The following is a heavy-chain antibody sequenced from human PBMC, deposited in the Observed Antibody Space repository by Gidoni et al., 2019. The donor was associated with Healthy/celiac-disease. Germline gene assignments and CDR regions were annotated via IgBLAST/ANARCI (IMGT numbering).Heavy chain of an antibody. CDR1: GFTFSSYG. CDR2: IWYDGSNK. CDR3: ARETYYYGSGSYPYYYYGMDV. J-gene: IGHJ6*02. V-gene: IGHV3-33*01. D-gene: IGHD3-10*01. Sequence: QVQLVESGGGVVQPGRSLRLSCAASGFTFSSYGMHWVRQAPGKGLEWVAVIWYDGSNKYYADSVKGRFTISRDNSKNTLYLQMNSLRAEDTAVYYCARETYYYGSGSYPYYYYGMDVWGQGTTVTVSS.